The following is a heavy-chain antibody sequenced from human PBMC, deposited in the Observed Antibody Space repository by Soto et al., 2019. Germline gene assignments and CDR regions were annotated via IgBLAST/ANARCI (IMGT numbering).Heavy chain of an antibody. CDR2: IYYSGST. CDR1: GGSISSYY. D-gene: IGHD6-19*01. Sequence: SETLSLTCTVSGGSISSYYWSWIRQPPGKGLEWIGYIYYSGSTNYNPSLKSRVTISVDTSKNQFSLKLSSVTAADTAVYYCARDRGIAVAGDYYYGMDVWGQGTTVTVSS. V-gene: IGHV4-59*01. CDR3: ARDRGIAVAGDYYYGMDV. J-gene: IGHJ6*02.